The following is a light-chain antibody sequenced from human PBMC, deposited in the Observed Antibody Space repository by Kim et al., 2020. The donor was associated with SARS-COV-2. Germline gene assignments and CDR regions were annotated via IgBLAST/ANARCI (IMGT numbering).Light chain of an antibody. J-gene: IGLJ3*02. V-gene: IGLV1-44*01. CDR1: SSNIGINA. CDR3: AAWDGSLSIWM. Sequence: ELTQPPSASGTPGQRVTISCSGSSSNIGINAVTWYQLLPGTAPKLFISNNDQRPSGVPDRFSGSKSGTSASLAISGLQAEDEADYYCAAWDGSLSIWMFGGGTQLTVL. CDR2: NND.